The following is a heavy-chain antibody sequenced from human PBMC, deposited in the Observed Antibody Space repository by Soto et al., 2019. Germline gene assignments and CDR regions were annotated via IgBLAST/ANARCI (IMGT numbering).Heavy chain of an antibody. CDR3: ARGGPRYGDYYYYGMDV. CDR1: GFTFSSYW. Sequence: GGSLRLSCAASGFTFSSYWMHWVRQAPGKGLVWVSRINSDGSSTSYADSMKGRFTISRDNAKNTLYLQMNSLRAEDAAVYYCARGGPRYGDYYYYGMDVWGQGTTVTVSS. CDR2: INSDGSST. J-gene: IGHJ6*02. V-gene: IGHV3-74*01. D-gene: IGHD4-17*01.